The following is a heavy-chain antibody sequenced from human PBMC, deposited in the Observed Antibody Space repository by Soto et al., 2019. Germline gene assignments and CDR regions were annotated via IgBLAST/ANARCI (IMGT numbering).Heavy chain of an antibody. D-gene: IGHD6-19*01. CDR3: ARDSSGWYYWFDP. CDR2: IIPILGIA. V-gene: IGHV1-69*04. CDR1: GGTFSSYT. J-gene: IGHJ5*02. Sequence: SVKVSCKASGGTFSSYTISWVRQAPGQGLEWMGRIIPILGIANYAQKFQGRVTITADKSTSTAYMELSSLRSEDTAVYYCARDSSGWYYWFDPWGQGTLVTVSS.